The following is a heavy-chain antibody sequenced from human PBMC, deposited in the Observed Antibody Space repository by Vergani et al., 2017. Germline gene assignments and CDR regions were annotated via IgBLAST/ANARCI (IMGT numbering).Heavy chain of an antibody. V-gene: IGHV1-18*04. D-gene: IGHD3-3*01. CDR2: ISAYNGNT. J-gene: IGHJ6*03. CDR3: ARCGAPYYDFWSGSDYYYYMDV. CDR1: GYTFTSYG. Sequence: QVQLVQSGAEVKKPGASVKVSCKASGYTFTSYGISWVRQAPGQGLEWMGWISAYNGNTNYAQKLQGRVTMTTDTSTSTAYMELRSLRSDDTAVYYCARCGAPYYDFWSGSDYYYYMDVWGKGTTVTVSS.